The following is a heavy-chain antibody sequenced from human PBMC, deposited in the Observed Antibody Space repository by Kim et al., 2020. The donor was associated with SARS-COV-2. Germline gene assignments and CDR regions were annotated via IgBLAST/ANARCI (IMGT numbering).Heavy chain of an antibody. CDR2: INHSGST. Sequence: SETLSLTCAVYGGSFSGYYWSWIRQPPGKGLEWIGEINHSGSTNYNPSLKSRVTISVDTSKNQFSLKLSSVTAADTAVYYCARGQFQLLSYYMDVWGKGTTVTVSS. CDR1: GGSFSGYY. D-gene: IGHD2-2*01. CDR3: ARGQFQLLSYYMDV. J-gene: IGHJ6*03. V-gene: IGHV4-34*01.